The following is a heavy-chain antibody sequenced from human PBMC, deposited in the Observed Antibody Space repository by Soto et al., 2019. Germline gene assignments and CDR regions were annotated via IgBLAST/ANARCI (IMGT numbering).Heavy chain of an antibody. CDR2: ISYDGSNK. CDR3: AIPDIVGAETTDY. J-gene: IGHJ4*02. CDR1: GFTFSSYG. Sequence: QVQLVESGGGVVQPGRSLRLSCAASGFTFSSYGMHWVRQAPGKGLEWVAVISYDGSNKYYADSVKGRFTISRDNSKNTLYLQMNSLRAEDTAVYYCAIPDIVGAETTDYWGQGTLVTVSS. D-gene: IGHD1-26*01. V-gene: IGHV3-30*03.